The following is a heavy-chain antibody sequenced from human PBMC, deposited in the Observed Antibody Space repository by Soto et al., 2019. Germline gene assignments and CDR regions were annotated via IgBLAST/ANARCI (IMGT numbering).Heavy chain of an antibody. D-gene: IGHD5-18*01. Sequence: QITLKESGPTLVKPTQPLTLTCTFSGFSLDTSGVGVGWIRQPPGKALEWLALIYWDDDKRYSPSLKSRLTITKDPSKNPVVHTMTNVDPVDTATYYCAHTGGGLWGTAMAPLDCWGQGTLVTVSS. J-gene: IGHJ4*02. CDR3: AHTGGGLWGTAMAPLDC. V-gene: IGHV2-5*02. CDR2: IYWDDDK. CDR1: GFSLDTSGVG.